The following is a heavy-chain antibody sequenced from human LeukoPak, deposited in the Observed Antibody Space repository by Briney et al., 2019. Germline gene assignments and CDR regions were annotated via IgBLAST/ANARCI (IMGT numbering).Heavy chain of an antibody. D-gene: IGHD2-15*01. Sequence: GGSLRLSCAASGFTFSSYWMSWVRQAPGKGLEWVANIKQDGSEKYYVDSVKGRFTISRDNAKNSLYLQMNSLRAEDTAVYYCARVQRYCSGGSCYPRLMYAFDIWGQGTMVTVSS. V-gene: IGHV3-7*04. CDR2: IKQDGSEK. J-gene: IGHJ3*02. CDR3: ARVQRYCSGGSCYPRLMYAFDI. CDR1: GFTFSSYW.